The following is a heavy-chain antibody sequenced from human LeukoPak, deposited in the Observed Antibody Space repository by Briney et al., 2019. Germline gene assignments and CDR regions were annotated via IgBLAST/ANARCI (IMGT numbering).Heavy chain of an antibody. V-gene: IGHV3-48*03. CDR1: GFTFSSYE. CDR3: AREGGHDYGDLPTSDAFDI. CDR2: ISSSGSTI. J-gene: IGHJ3*02. D-gene: IGHD4-17*01. Sequence: GGSLRLSCAASGFTFSSYEMNWVRQAPGKGLEWVSYISSSGSTIYYADSVKGRFTISRDNAKNSLYLQMNSLRAEDTAVYYCAREGGHDYGDLPTSDAFDIWGQGTMVTVSS.